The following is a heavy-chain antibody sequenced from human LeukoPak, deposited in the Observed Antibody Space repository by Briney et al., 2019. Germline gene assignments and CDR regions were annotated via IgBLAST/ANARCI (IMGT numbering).Heavy chain of an antibody. CDR2: IYYSGST. J-gene: IGHJ4*02. V-gene: IGHV4-39*07. CDR3: ARVGRTVPAAIANFFDY. CDR1: GGSISSGNYY. D-gene: IGHD2-2*02. Sequence: SETLSLTCTVSGGSISSGNYYWGWIRQPPGKGLEWIGTIYYSGSTYYNPSLKSRVTISVDTSKNQFSLKLSSVTAADTAVYYCARVGRTVPAAIANFFDYWGQGTLVTVSS.